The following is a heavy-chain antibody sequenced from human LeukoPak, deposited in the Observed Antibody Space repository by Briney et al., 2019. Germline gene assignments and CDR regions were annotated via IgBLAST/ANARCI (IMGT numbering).Heavy chain of an antibody. V-gene: IGHV1-24*01. CDR2: FDPEDGET. Sequence: ASVKVSCKVSGYTLTELSMHWVRQAPGRGLEWMGGFDPEDGETIYAQKFQGRVTMTEDTSTDTAYMELSSLRSEDTAVYYCATWINRGYSYGNYYFDYWGQGTLVTVSS. J-gene: IGHJ4*02. CDR1: GYTLTELS. CDR3: ATWINRGYSYGNYYFDY. D-gene: IGHD5-18*01.